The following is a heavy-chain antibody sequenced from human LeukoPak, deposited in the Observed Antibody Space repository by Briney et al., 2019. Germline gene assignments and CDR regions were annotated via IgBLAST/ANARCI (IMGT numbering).Heavy chain of an antibody. J-gene: IGHJ5*02. CDR3: ARGLGQLALNWFDP. Sequence: ASVKVSCKASGYTFTSYDINWVRQATGQGLEWMGWMNPNSGNTGYAQKFQGRVTMTRNTSISTAYMELSSLRSEGTAVYYCARGLGQLALNWFDPWGQGTLVTVSS. CDR1: GYTFTSYD. V-gene: IGHV1-8*01. D-gene: IGHD5-18*01. CDR2: MNPNSGNT.